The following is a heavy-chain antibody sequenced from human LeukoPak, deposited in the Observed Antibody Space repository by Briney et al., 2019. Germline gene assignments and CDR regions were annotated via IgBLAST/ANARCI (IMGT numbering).Heavy chain of an antibody. V-gene: IGHV3-21*01. Sequence: GGSLRLSCAASGFTFGSYSMNWVRQAPGKGLEWVSSISSSSYIYYADSVKGRFTISRDNAKNSLYLQMNSLRAEDTAVYYCARDRRWSADYWGQGTLVTVSS. CDR1: GFTFGSYS. J-gene: IGHJ4*02. D-gene: IGHD6-13*01. CDR3: ARDRRWSADY. CDR2: ISSSSYI.